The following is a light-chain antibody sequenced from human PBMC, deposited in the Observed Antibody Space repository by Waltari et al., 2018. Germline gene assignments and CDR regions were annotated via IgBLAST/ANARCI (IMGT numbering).Light chain of an antibody. J-gene: IGLJ3*02. Sequence: QSALTQPASVSGSPGQSITISCTGSNTDVGGHDGVSWYQQYPGKAPELIIFDVTNRPSRVSSRFSGSKSGNTASLTISGLQAEDEADYYCSSYSGTSSRVLGGGTKLTV. V-gene: IGLV2-14*03. CDR3: SSYSGTSSRV. CDR1: NTDVGGHDG. CDR2: DVT.